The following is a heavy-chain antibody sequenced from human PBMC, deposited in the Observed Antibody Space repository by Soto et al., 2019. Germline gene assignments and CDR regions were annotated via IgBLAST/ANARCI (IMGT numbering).Heavy chain of an antibody. Sequence: AXVKVSCKASGYTFTGYYMHWVRQAPGQGLEWMGWINPNSGGTNYAQKFQGRVTITRDTSASTAYMELSSLRSEDTAVYYCARTSGYYFYDYWGQGTLVTVSS. CDR1: GYTFTGYY. V-gene: IGHV1-2*02. J-gene: IGHJ4*02. CDR3: ARTSGYYFYDY. D-gene: IGHD3-3*01. CDR2: INPNSGGT.